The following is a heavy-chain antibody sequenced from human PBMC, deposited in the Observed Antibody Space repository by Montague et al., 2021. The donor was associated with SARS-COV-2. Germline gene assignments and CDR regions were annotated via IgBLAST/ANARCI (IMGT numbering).Heavy chain of an antibody. CDR2: VSRSGDTT. CDR3: AKHMTTGLHAFHI. J-gene: IGHJ3*02. V-gene: IGHV3-23*01. D-gene: IGHD4-11*01. Sequence: SLRLSCAASGFSFSAFGMTWVRQAPGKGLEWVSTVSRSGDTTYYADSVKGRFTISRDNSKTTLDLQMNSLRAEDTAIYYCAKHMTTGLHAFHIWGQGTMVTVSS. CDR1: GFSFSAFG.